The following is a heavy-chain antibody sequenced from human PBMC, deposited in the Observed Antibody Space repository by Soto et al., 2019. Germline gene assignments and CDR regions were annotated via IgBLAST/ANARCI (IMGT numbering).Heavy chain of an antibody. CDR2: ISPILGIA. Sequence: QVQLVQSGAEVKKPGSSVKVSCKASGGTFSSYTISWVRQAPGQGLEWMGRISPILGIANYAQKFQGRVTITADKSTSTAYMELSSLRSEDTAVYYCARDCSSTSCYAYPWGQGTLVTVSS. J-gene: IGHJ5*02. D-gene: IGHD2-2*01. CDR3: ARDCSSTSCYAYP. CDR1: GGTFSSYT. V-gene: IGHV1-69*08.